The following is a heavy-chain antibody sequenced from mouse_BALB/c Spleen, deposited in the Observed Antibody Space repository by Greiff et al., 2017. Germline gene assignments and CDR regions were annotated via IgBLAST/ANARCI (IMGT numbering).Heavy chain of an antibody. V-gene: IGHV5-6-3*01. CDR1: GFTFSSYG. CDR2: INSNGGST. Sequence: EVKLEESGGGLVQPGGSLKLSCAASGFTFSSYGMSWVRQTPDKRLELVATINSNGGSTYYPDSVKGRFTISRDNAKNTLYLQMSSLKSEDTAMYYCARDDYYGYGERGMDYWGQGTSVTVSS. D-gene: IGHD2-2*01. CDR3: ARDDYYGYGERGMDY. J-gene: IGHJ4*01.